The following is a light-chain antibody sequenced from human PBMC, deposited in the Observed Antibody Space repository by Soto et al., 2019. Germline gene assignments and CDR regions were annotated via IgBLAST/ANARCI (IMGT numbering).Light chain of an antibody. Sequence: DIQMTQSPSTLSASVGDRVIITCRASQSISSWLAWYQQKPGKAPNLLIYKASTLKSGFPSRFSGSGSGTEFTLTISNLQPEDLATDYCQQYDNDSWTFGHGTKVEIK. CDR3: QQYDNDSWT. CDR2: KAS. J-gene: IGKJ1*01. V-gene: IGKV1-5*03. CDR1: QSISSW.